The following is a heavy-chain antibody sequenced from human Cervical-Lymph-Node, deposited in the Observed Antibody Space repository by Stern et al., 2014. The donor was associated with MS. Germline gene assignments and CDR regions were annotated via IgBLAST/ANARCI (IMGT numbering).Heavy chain of an antibody. J-gene: IGHJ4*02. Sequence: EVQLVESGAEVKKPGDSLKISCEGSGYIFTDHWIGWVRQMPGKGLEWMGIIYPGDSDTKYRPSFEGQVTISVDKSINTAYLQWSSLKASDTAMYFCARHSRLGGTTYFFDYWGQGTLVTVSS. V-gene: IGHV5-51*01. CDR3: ARHSRLGGTTYFFDY. D-gene: IGHD1-26*01. CDR2: IYPGDSDT. CDR1: GYIFTDHW.